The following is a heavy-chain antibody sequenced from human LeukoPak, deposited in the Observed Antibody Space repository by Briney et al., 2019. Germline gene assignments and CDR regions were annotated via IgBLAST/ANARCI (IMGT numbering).Heavy chain of an antibody. J-gene: IGHJ6*03. Sequence: ASVKVSCKTSGYRFTGYYLHWVRQAPGQGLEWMGWMNPKSGATDYARKFQGRVTMTRDTSISTAYMELSRLRSDDTAVYYCARFYSGYGNYYYYMDVWGKGTTVTVSS. V-gene: IGHV1-2*02. CDR1: GYRFTGYY. CDR3: ARFYSGYGNYYYYMDV. CDR2: MNPKSGAT. D-gene: IGHD5-12*01.